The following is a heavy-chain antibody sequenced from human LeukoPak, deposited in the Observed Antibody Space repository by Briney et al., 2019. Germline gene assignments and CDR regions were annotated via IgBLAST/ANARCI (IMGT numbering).Heavy chain of an antibody. Sequence: ASVKVSCMASGYTFTSYDINGVRQATGQGLEWMGWMNPNSGNTGYAQKFQGRVTMTRNTSISIAYMELSSLRSEDTAVYYCARGIYDILTGYYIDVWGQGTTVTVSS. CDR1: GYTFTSYD. CDR2: MNPNSGNT. J-gene: IGHJ6*02. V-gene: IGHV1-8*01. CDR3: ARGIYDILTGYYIDV. D-gene: IGHD3-9*01.